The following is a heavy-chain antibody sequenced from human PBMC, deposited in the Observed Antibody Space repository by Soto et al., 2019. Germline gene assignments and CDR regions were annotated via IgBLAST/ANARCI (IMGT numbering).Heavy chain of an antibody. CDR1: VYTLTELS. CDR2: FDPEDGET. Sequence: ASVKVSCKISVYTLTELSMHCVLQAPGKGLEWMGGFDPEDGETIYAQKFQGRVTMTEDTSTDTAYMELSSLRSEDTAVYYCATAGDYYDSSGYYYADYWGQGTLVTVSS. CDR3: ATAGDYYDSSGYYYADY. J-gene: IGHJ4*02. D-gene: IGHD3-22*01. V-gene: IGHV1-24*01.